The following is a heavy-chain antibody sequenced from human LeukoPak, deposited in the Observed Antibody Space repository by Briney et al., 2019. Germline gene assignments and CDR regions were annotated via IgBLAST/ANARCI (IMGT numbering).Heavy chain of an antibody. D-gene: IGHD3-22*01. V-gene: IGHV3-23*01. J-gene: IGHJ4*02. Sequence: PGGSLRLSCAASGFTFSSYGMSWVRQAPGKGLEWVSAISGSGGSTYYADSVKGRFTISRDNSKNTLYLQMNSLRAEDTAVYYCAKDRGYDSSGYYPHPDYWGQGTLVTVSS. CDR1: GFTFSSYG. CDR2: ISGSGGST. CDR3: AKDRGYDSSGYYPHPDY.